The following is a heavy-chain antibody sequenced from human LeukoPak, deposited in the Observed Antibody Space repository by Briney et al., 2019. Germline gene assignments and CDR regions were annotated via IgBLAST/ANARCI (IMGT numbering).Heavy chain of an antibody. CDR3: AKDINYYDSSGYYFDY. J-gene: IGHJ4*02. D-gene: IGHD3-22*01. CDR1: GFTFDDYA. V-gene: IGHV3-43*02. Sequence: GGSLRLSCAASGFTFDDYAMHWVRQAPGKGLEWVSLISGDGGSTYYADPVKGRFTISRDNSKNSLYLQMNSLRTEDTALYYCAKDINYYDSSGYYFDYWGQGTLVTVSS. CDR2: ISGDGGST.